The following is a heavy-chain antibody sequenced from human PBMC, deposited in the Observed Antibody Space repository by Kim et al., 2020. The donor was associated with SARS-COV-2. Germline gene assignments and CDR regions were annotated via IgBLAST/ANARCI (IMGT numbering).Heavy chain of an antibody. V-gene: IGHV3-33*05. CDR1: GFTFSSYG. D-gene: IGHD6-19*01. Sequence: GGSLRLSCAASGFTFSSYGMHWVRQAPGKGLEWVAVISYDGSNKYYADSVKGRFTISRDNSKNTLYLQMNSLRAEDTAVYYCAREWLERMQQWLVQSFWYYYYGMDVWGQGTTVTVSS. CDR2: ISYDGSNK. CDR3: AREWLERMQQWLVQSFWYYYYGMDV. J-gene: IGHJ6*02.